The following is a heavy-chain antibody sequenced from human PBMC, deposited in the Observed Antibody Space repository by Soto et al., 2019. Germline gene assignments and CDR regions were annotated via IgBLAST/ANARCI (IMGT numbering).Heavy chain of an antibody. CDR1: GFTFSSYW. D-gene: IGHD3-22*01. CDR2: IKQDGSEK. J-gene: IGHJ4*02. V-gene: IGHV3-7*01. Sequence: LRLSCAASGFTFSSYWMSWVRQAPGKGLEWVANIKQDGSEKYYVDSVKGRFTISRDNAKNSLFLQMNSLRADDTAVYYCAREADFASSGYVLDYWGLGTLVTVSS. CDR3: AREADFASSGYVLDY.